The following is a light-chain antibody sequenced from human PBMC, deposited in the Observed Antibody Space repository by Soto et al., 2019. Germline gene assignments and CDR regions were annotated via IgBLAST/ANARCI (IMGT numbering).Light chain of an antibody. V-gene: IGKV3-11*01. CDR1: QSVGSS. Sequence: EIVLTQSPATLSLSPGERAILSCRASQSVGSSLAWYQQKPGQAPRLLIYDAFYRAAGIPARFSGSGSGTDFTLTISSLQPEDFAVYYCQQRSNWSYTFGQGTKLEIK. CDR2: DAF. J-gene: IGKJ2*01. CDR3: QQRSNWSYT.